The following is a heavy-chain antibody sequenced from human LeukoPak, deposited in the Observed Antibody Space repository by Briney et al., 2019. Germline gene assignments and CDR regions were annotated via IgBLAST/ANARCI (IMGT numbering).Heavy chain of an antibody. CDR3: ARDVPYYYGSGSYYKALWYYGMDV. V-gene: IGHV4-61*01. CDR1: AGSASSVSYY. CDR2: IYYSGST. D-gene: IGHD3-10*01. J-gene: IGHJ6*02. Sequence: PSETLSLTCTVSAGSASSVSYYWSWLRQPPGKGLEWIGNIYYSGSTNYNPSLESRVTVSVDTSQNQFSRKLSSVTAADTAVYYCARDVPYYYGSGSYYKALWYYGMDVWGQGTTVTVSS.